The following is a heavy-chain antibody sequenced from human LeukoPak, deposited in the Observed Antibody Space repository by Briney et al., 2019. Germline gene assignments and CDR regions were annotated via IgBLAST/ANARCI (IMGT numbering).Heavy chain of an antibody. D-gene: IGHD1-1*01. CDR3: ARVGTGGYYFDY. Sequence: GGSLRLSCAASGFTFSSYAMSWVRQAPGKGLEWVSVISTSGDSTYYADSVKGRFTISRDNSKNTLYLQMNSLRAEDTAVYYCARVGTGGYYFDYWGQGTLVTVSS. V-gene: IGHV3-23*01. CDR2: ISTSGDST. J-gene: IGHJ4*02. CDR1: GFTFSSYA.